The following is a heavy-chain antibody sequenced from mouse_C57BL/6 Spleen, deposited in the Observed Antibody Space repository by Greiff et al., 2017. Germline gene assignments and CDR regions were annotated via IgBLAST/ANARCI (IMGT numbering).Heavy chain of an antibody. CDR1: GYTFTSYG. Sequence: QVQLQQSGAELARPGASVKLSCKASGYTFTSYGISWVKQRPGQGLEWIGEIYPRSGNTYYNEKFKGKATLTADKSSSTAYMELRSLTSEDSAVYFCARRDDYDPYAMDYWGQGTSVTVSS. CDR3: ARRDDYDPYAMDY. D-gene: IGHD2-4*01. CDR2: IYPRSGNT. J-gene: IGHJ4*01. V-gene: IGHV1-81*01.